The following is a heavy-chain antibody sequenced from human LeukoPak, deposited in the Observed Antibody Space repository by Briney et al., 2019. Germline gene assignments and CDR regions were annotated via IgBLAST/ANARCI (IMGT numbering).Heavy chain of an antibody. J-gene: IGHJ6*03. CDR3: ARAAEYYDILTGYSHYYMDV. D-gene: IGHD3-9*01. Sequence: SQTLSLTCAISGDSASSNSAAWNWIRQSPSRGLEWLGRTYYRSKWYNDYAVSVKSRITINPDTSKNQFSLQLNSVTPEDTAVYYCARAAEYYDILTGYSHYYMDVWGKGTTVTVSS. CDR1: GDSASSNSAA. V-gene: IGHV6-1*01. CDR2: TYYRSKWYN.